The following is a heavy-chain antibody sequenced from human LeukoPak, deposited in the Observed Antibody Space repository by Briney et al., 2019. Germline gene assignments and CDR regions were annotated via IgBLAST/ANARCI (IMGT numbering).Heavy chain of an antibody. CDR2: ITSGRSQI. J-gene: IGHJ4*02. D-gene: IGHD1-26*01. CDR3: ARYSGTYRDY. CDR1: GFTFSTSN. Sequence: RGSLRLSCAVSGFTFSTSNMNWVRHAVGKRLERVSVITSGRSQIFYADSLKGRFTISRGNSKNSLYLQRNRLRAEDTAVYYCARYSGTYRDYWGQGTLVTVSS. V-gene: IGHV3-21*01.